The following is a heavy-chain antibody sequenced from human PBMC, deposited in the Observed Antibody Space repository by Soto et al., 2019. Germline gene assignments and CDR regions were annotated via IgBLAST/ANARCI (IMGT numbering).Heavy chain of an antibody. CDR1: GGSFSGYY. CDR2: INHSGST. CDR3: ARVKGSSSWYGEAYYGMDV. Sequence: SETLSLTCAVYGGSFSGYYWSWIRQPPGKGLEWIGEINHSGSTNYNPSLQGRVTMTTDTSTSTAYMELRSLRSDDTAVYYCARVKGSSSWYGEAYYGMDVWGQGTTVTVSS. J-gene: IGHJ6*02. V-gene: IGHV4-34*10. D-gene: IGHD6-13*01.